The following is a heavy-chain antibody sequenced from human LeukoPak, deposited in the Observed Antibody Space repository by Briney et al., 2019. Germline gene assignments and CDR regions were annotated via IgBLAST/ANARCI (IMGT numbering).Heavy chain of an antibody. J-gene: IGHJ4*02. CDR2: ISYDGSNK. CDR3: ARGSSGYDFWSGRYYFDY. Sequence: GGSLRLSCAASGFTFSSYAMHWVRQAPGKGLEWVAVISYDGSNKYYADSVKGRFTISRDNSKNTLYLQINSLRAEDTAVYYCARGSSGYDFWSGRYYFDYWGQGTLVTVSS. V-gene: IGHV3-30*04. D-gene: IGHD3-3*01. CDR1: GFTFSSYA.